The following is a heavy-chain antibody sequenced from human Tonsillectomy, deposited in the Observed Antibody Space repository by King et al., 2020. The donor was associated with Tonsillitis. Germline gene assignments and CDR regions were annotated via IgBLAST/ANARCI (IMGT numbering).Heavy chain of an antibody. D-gene: IGHD3-10*01. V-gene: IGHV3-43*02. CDR3: AKDLGAGTYYYGSGSYPAADY. CDR2: IIGDGGST. CDR1: GFTFDDYA. Sequence: VQLVESGGGVVQPGGSLRLSCAASGFTFDDYAMHWFRQSPGKGLEWFSLIIGDGGSTYYADSVKGRFTISRDNSKNSLYLQMNSLRTEDTAVYYCAKDLGAGTYYYGSGSYPAADYWGQGTLVTVSS. J-gene: IGHJ4*02.